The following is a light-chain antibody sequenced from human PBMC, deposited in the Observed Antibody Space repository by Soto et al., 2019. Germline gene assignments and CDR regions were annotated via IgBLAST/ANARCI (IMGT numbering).Light chain of an antibody. CDR3: SSFASSNTWV. V-gene: IGLV2-8*01. CDR1: SSDVGAYNY. J-gene: IGLJ3*02. Sequence: QSALTQPPSESGSPGQSVTISCTGTSSDVGAYNYVSWYQQHAGKAPKLVIYEVTKRPSGVPDRCSGSKSANTASLTVSGLQAEDEADYYCSSFASSNTWVFGGGTKLTVL. CDR2: EVT.